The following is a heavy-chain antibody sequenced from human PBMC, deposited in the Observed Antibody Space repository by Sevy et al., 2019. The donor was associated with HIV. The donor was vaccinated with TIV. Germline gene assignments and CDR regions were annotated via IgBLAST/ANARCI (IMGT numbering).Heavy chain of an antibody. D-gene: IGHD3-10*01. CDR2: ISWDGGST. Sequence: GGSRRLSCAASGFTFDDYTMHWVRQAPGKGLEWVSLISWDGGSTYYADSVKGRFTISRDNSKNSLYLQMNSLRTEDTALYYCAKEGQGYGSGSFDYWGQGTLVTVSS. CDR3: AKEGQGYGSGSFDY. CDR1: GFTFDDYT. J-gene: IGHJ4*02. V-gene: IGHV3-43*01.